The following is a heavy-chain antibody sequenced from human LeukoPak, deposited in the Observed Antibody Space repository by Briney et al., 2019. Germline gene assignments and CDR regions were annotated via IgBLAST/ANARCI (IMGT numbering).Heavy chain of an antibody. CDR2: IYYSGST. D-gene: IGHD6-6*01. J-gene: IGHJ4*02. V-gene: IGHV4-31*11. Sequence: PSQTLSLSCAVSGGSIGSGAYYWNWIRQHPGKGLEWIGYIYYSGSTYYNPSLKSRATISLDTSENQFSLKLTSVTAADTAVYYCARQPGDRGSSYFDYWGQGTLVTVSS. CDR1: GGSIGSGAYY. CDR3: ARQPGDRGSSYFDY.